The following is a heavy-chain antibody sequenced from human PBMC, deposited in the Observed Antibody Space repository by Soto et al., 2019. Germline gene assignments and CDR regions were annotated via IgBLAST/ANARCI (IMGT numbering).Heavy chain of an antibody. CDR3: ARGTYCSGGSGYSQGYYAMDV. Sequence: GGSLRLSCAASGFTFSSYELNWVRQAPWKGLEWVSYISSSGSTIYYADSVKGRFTISRDNAKNSLYLQMNSLRAEDTAVYYCARGTYCSGGSGYSQGYYAMDVWGQGTTPTVSS. CDR1: GFTFSSYE. CDR2: ISSSGSTI. D-gene: IGHD2-15*01. J-gene: IGHJ6*02. V-gene: IGHV3-48*03.